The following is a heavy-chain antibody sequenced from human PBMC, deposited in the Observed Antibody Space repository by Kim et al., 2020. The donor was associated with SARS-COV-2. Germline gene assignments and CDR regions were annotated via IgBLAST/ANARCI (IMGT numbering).Heavy chain of an antibody. CDR1: GFTFSTYA. CDR2: ISGSGGTT. CDR3: AKRALGVALGVSRGVFDY. D-gene: IGHD6-19*01. J-gene: IGHJ4*02. V-gene: IGHV3-23*01. Sequence: GGSLRLSCAASGFTFSTYAMSWVRQAPGKGLEWVSGISGSGGTTFYADSVKGRFTISRDNSKNTLYLQMNSLRAEDTAVYYCAKRALGVALGVSRGVFDYWGQGALVTVSS.